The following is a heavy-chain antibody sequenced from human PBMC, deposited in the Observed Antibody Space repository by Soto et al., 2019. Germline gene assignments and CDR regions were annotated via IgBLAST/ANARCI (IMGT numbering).Heavy chain of an antibody. CDR1: GECFCRWY. D-gene: IGHD2-2*01. J-gene: IGHJ4*02. Sequence: SETLSLARPVYGECFCRWYSNWLRQPPGKGLEWIGEINHSGSTNYNPSLKSRVTISVDTSKNQFSLKLSSVTAADTAVYYCARTSQLPKYYVYYWGQGTLVT. CDR3: ARTSQLPKYYVYY. CDR2: INHSGST. V-gene: IGHV4-34*01.